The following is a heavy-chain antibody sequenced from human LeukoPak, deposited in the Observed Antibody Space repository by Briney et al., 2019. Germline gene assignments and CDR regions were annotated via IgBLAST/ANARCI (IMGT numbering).Heavy chain of an antibody. D-gene: IGHD4-17*01. Sequence: QPGGSLRLSCAASGFTFSSYAMSWVRQAPGKGLEWVSVISGSGGNTYYADSVKGRFTISRDNSKNTLYLQMNSLRAEDTAVYYCAKGRPGYGDYDGDAFDIWGQGTMVTVSS. J-gene: IGHJ3*02. CDR2: ISGSGGNT. CDR3: AKGRPGYGDYDGDAFDI. CDR1: GFTFSSYA. V-gene: IGHV3-23*01.